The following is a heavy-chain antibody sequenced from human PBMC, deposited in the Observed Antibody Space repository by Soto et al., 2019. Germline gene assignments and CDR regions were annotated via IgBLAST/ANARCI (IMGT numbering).Heavy chain of an antibody. J-gene: IGHJ4*02. CDR2: IYSGGST. CDR1: GFTVSSNY. CDR3: ARALYYYDSSGYYLYYFDY. Sequence: GGSLRLSCAASGFTVSSNYMSWVRQAPGKGLERVSVIYSGGSTYYADSVKGRFTISRDNSKNTLYLQMNSLRAEDTAVYYCARALYYYDSSGYYLYYFDYWGQGTLVTVSS. V-gene: IGHV3-53*01. D-gene: IGHD3-22*01.